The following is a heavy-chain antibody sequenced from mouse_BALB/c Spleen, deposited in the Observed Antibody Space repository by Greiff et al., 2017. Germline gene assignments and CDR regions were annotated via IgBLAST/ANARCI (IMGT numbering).Heavy chain of an antibody. CDR2: IWTGGGT. CDR1: GFSLTSYD. CDR3: VRDDGATATAY. V-gene: IGHV2-9-2*01. J-gene: IGHJ3*01. Sequence: VQLQESGPGLVAPSQSLSITCTVSGFSLTSYDISWIRQPPGKGLEWLGVIWTGGGTNYNSAFMSRLSISKDNSKSQVFLKMNSLQTDDTAIYYCVRDDGATATAYWGQGTLVTVSA. D-gene: IGHD1-2*01.